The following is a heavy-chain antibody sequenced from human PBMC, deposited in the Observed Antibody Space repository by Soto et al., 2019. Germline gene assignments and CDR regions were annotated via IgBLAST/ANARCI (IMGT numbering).Heavy chain of an antibody. D-gene: IGHD6-13*01. CDR2: IYSGGST. Sequence: EVQLVESGGGLIQPGGSLRLSCAASGFTVSSNYMSWVRQAPGKGLEWVSVIYSGGSTYYADSVKGRFTISRDNSKNTLYLQMNCLRAEDTAVYYCARGIAAAGALYDYWGQGTLVTVSS. CDR3: ARGIAAAGALYDY. V-gene: IGHV3-53*01. CDR1: GFTVSSNY. J-gene: IGHJ4*02.